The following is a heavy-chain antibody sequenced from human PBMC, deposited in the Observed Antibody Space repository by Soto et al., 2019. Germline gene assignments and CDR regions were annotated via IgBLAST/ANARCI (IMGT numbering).Heavy chain of an antibody. CDR2: INQDGSEQ. J-gene: IGHJ4*02. CDR1: GFTFSHCW. V-gene: IGHV3-7*01. D-gene: IGHD6-19*01. Sequence: PXGSLRLSCATSGFTFSHCWMSWVRQAPGKGLEWVANINQDGSEQYYVDSVKGRFTVSRDNAKNSLYLEMNNLRADDTAMYYCTQAETGRYSCSGNSYGRDYWGQGTLVTVSS. CDR3: TQAETGRYSCSGNSYGRDY.